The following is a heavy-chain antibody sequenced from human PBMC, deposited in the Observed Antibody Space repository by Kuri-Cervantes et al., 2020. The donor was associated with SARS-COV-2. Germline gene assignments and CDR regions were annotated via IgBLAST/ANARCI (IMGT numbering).Heavy chain of an antibody. V-gene: IGHV3-74*01. CDR2: INSDGSST. J-gene: IGHJ4*02. D-gene: IGHD2-15*01. CDR3: ARARCSXGSCPPGY. Sequence: GESLKXXXAAXGFTFSSYWMHWVRXXPGKXLVWXXRINSDGSSTSYADSXKGRFXISRDNAXXTLYLQMNSLRAEDTAVXYCARARCSXGSCPPGYWGQGTLVTVSS. CDR1: GFTFSSYW.